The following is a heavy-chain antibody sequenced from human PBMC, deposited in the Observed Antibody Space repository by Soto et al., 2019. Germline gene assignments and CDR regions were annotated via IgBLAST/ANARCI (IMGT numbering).Heavy chain of an antibody. CDR2: IYPGDSDT. Sequence: GESLKSACQGSGYSFTSYWIGWVRQMPGKGLEWMGIIYPGDSDTRYSPSFQGQVTISADKSISTAYLQWSSLKASDTAMYYCARSARRASPWVVWGQGTLVTVSS. CDR1: GYSFTSYW. J-gene: IGHJ4*02. CDR3: ARSARRASPWVV. V-gene: IGHV5-51*01.